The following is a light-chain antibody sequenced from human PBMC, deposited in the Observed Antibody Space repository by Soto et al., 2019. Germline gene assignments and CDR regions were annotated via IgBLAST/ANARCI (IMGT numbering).Light chain of an antibody. CDR1: DIGSKG. Sequence: SSELTQPPSVSGAPGKTASISCGGNDIGSKGVHWYQQKPGQAPVLVIYSDTDLPPVITERFSGSNSANLATLTISRVEAGDEADYYCQVWDSGSAHVVFGGGTKVTVL. J-gene: IGLJ3*02. CDR2: SDT. V-gene: IGLV3-21*01. CDR3: QVWDSGSAHVV.